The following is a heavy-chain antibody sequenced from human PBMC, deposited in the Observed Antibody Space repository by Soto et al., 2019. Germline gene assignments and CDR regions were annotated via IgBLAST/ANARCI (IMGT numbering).Heavy chain of an antibody. D-gene: IGHD3-10*01. J-gene: IGHJ6*02. CDR1: GDSVTFGHHY. CDR3: ARARPDSAGSSLGRRLDV. CDR2: IFFTGAT. V-gene: IGHV4-61*01. Sequence: QVHLQESGPGLVKPSGTLSLICIVSGDSVTFGHHYWSWIRQPPGKGLEWIGHIFFTGATNYSPPLKRRVTMSVDSSKSQFSLNLTSVTAADSAIYYCARARPDSAGSSLGRRLDVWGQGTTVTVSS.